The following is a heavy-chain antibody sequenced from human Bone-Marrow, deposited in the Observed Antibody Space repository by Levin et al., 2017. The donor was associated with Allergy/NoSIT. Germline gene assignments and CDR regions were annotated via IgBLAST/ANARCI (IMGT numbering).Heavy chain of an antibody. CDR1: GESVSSSGFY. V-gene: IGHV4-31*02. Sequence: SQTLSLTCTVSGESVSSSGFYWTWIRQYPGKGLEWIGHIYYPGNTSYNPSLKSRVSISEDRSKNQFSLKLDSVTAAVTAVYYCARESVYYGSGSWIDCWGQGTLVTVSS. CDR2: IYYPGNT. D-gene: IGHD3-10*01. J-gene: IGHJ4*02. CDR3: ARESVYYGSGSWIDC.